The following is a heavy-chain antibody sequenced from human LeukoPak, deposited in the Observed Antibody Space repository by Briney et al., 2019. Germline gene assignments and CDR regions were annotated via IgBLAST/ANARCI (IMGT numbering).Heavy chain of an antibody. CDR1: GGSISSSSYY. CDR3: ANSLVHYSGSYSFDY. CDR2: IYYSRST. V-gene: IGHV4-39*01. D-gene: IGHD1-26*01. Sequence: PSETLSLTCTVSGGSISSSSYYWGWIRQPPGKGLEWIGSIYYSRSTYYNPSLKSRVTISVDTSKNQFSLKLSSVTAADTAVYYCANSLVHYSGSYSFDYWGQGTLVTVSS. J-gene: IGHJ4*02.